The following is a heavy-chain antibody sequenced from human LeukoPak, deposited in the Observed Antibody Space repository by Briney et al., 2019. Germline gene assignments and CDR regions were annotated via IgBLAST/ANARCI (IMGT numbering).Heavy chain of an antibody. CDR2: ISYDGSNK. Sequence: GGSLRLSCAASGFTFSSYGMHWVRQAPGKGLEWVAVISYDGSNKYYADSVRGRFTISRDNSKNTLYLQMNSLRAEDTAVYYCAKDQYSSSPFDYWGQGTLVTVSS. D-gene: IGHD6-6*01. V-gene: IGHV3-30*18. CDR3: AKDQYSSSPFDY. CDR1: GFTFSSYG. J-gene: IGHJ4*02.